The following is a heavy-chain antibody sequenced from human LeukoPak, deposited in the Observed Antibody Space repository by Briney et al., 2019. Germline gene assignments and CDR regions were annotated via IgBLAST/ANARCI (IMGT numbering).Heavy chain of an antibody. J-gene: IGHJ4*02. CDR3: TSRRDGDRIY. V-gene: IGHV3-23*01. Sequence: PGGSLRLSCAASGFTFSSYEMNWVRQPPGKRLEWISGITGSGGGTYYADSVKGRFTISRDNSKNKLYLQMNSLRAEDTAVYYCTSRRDGDRIYWGQGTLVTVSS. CDR2: ITGSGGGT. D-gene: IGHD4-17*01. CDR1: GFTFSSYE.